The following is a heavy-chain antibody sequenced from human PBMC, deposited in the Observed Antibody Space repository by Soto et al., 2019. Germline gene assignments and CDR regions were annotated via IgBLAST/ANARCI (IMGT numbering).Heavy chain of an antibody. V-gene: IGHV3-48*01. Sequence: PGGSLRLWWAAVGFTFSTHSINWVRQAPGKGLEWISYITSSSGTMYADSVKGRFTISRDNAKNSLYLQMNSLRAEDTAVYFCVGEVGFQLIYWGQGTLVTVS. D-gene: IGHD2-2*01. CDR1: GFTFSTHS. CDR2: ITSSSGTM. CDR3: VGEVGFQLIY. J-gene: IGHJ4*02.